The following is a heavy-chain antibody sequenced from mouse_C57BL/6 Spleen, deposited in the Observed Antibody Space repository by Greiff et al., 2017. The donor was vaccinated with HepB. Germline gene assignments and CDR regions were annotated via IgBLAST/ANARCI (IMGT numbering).Heavy chain of an antibody. Sequence: VQLQESGPELVKPGASVKISCKASGYAFSSSWMNWVKQRPGKGLEWIGRIYPGDGDTNYNGKFKGKATLTADKSSSTAYMQLSSLTSEDSAVYFCARRSRARDYAMDYWGQGTSVTVSS. CDR3: ARRSRARDYAMDY. CDR1: GYAFSSSW. J-gene: IGHJ4*01. V-gene: IGHV1-82*01. CDR2: IYPGDGDT.